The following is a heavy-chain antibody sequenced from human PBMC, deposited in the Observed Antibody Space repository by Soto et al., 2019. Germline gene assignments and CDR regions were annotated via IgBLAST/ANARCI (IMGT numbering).Heavy chain of an antibody. CDR3: ARDKHRNYYYYGMDV. Sequence: ASVKVSCKASGYTFTSYGISWVRQAPGQGLEWMGWISAYNGNTNYAQKLQGRVTMTTDTSTSTAYMELRSLRSDDTAVYYCARDKHRNYYYYGMDVWGQGTRVTVSS. V-gene: IGHV1-18*01. J-gene: IGHJ6*02. CDR2: ISAYNGNT. CDR1: GYTFTSYG.